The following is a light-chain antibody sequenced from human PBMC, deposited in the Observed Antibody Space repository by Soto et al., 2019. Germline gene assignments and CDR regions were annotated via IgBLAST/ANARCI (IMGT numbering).Light chain of an antibody. CDR3: QQGHSMTFT. J-gene: IGKJ3*01. CDR1: QSITNY. Sequence: DIQMTQSPSSLSASVGDRVTITCRASQSITNYLNWYQHKPGKAPTLVVYAASSLQGGVPSRFSGRGSGTAVTLTISSLQPEDCATYVCQQGHSMTFTFGPGTKVDIK. V-gene: IGKV1-39*01. CDR2: AAS.